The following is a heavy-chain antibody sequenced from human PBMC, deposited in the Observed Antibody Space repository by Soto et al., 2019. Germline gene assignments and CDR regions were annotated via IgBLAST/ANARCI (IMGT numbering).Heavy chain of an antibody. Sequence: SETLSLTCTVSGDSISSYYWSWIRQPPGKGLEWIGYIYYSGSTNYNPSLKSRVTISVDTSKNQFSLKLSSVTAADTAVYYCARTARFYDFWSGSWFDPWGQGTLVTVSS. CDR2: IYYSGST. V-gene: IGHV4-59*01. CDR3: ARTARFYDFWSGSWFDP. D-gene: IGHD3-3*01. CDR1: GDSISSYY. J-gene: IGHJ5*02.